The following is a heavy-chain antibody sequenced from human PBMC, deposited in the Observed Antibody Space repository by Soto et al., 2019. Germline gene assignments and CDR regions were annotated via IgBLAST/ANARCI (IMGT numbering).Heavy chain of an antibody. Sequence: ASVKVSCKASGYTFTSYDINWVRQATGQGREWMGWMNPNSGNTGYAQKFQGRVTRTRNTSISTAYMELSSLRSEDTAAYYCARGAQWLAYYYYYRDVGGKGTTVTVSS. CDR1: GYTFTSYD. D-gene: IGHD6-19*01. CDR2: MNPNSGNT. J-gene: IGHJ6*03. CDR3: ARGAQWLAYYYYYRDV. V-gene: IGHV1-8*01.